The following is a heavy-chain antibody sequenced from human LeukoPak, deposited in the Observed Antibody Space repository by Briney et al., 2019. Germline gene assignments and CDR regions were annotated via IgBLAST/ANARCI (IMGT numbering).Heavy chain of an antibody. J-gene: IGHJ4*02. V-gene: IGHV1-69*13. CDR2: IIPIFGTA. CDR1: GGTFSSYA. CDR3: ARGGIAVAGINFDY. D-gene: IGHD6-19*01. Sequence: GASVKVSCKASGGTFSSYAISWERQAPGQGLEWMGGIIPIFGTANYAQKFQGRVTITADESTSTAYMELSSLRSEDTAVYYCARGGIAVAGINFDYWGQGTLVTVSS.